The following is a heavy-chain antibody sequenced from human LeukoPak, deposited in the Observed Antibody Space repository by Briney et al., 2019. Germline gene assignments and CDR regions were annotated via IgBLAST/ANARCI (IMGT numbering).Heavy chain of an antibody. V-gene: IGHV1-69*13. J-gene: IGHJ4*02. Sequence: ASVKVSCKASGGTFSSYAISWVRQAPGQGLEWMGGIIPIFGTANYAQKFQGRVTITADESTSTAYMELSSLRSEDTAVYYCARDLEGIAVAGTNYWGQETLVTVSS. CDR2: IIPIFGTA. CDR3: ARDLEGIAVAGTNY. D-gene: IGHD6-19*01. CDR1: GGTFSSYA.